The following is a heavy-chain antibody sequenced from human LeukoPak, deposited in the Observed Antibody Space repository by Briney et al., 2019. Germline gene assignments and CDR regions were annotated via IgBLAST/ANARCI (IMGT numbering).Heavy chain of an antibody. J-gene: IGHJ4*02. CDR3: ARDWDGYDNYFDY. CDR1: GFTFSSYS. CDR2: ISTSSGYI. V-gene: IGHV3-21*01. Sequence: PGGSLRLSCAASGFTFSSYSMNWVRQAPGKGLEWVSSISTSSGYIYYADSVKGRFTISRDNAKNSLYLQMNSLRAEDTAVYYCARDWDGYDNYFDYWGQGTLVTVSS. D-gene: IGHD5-12*01.